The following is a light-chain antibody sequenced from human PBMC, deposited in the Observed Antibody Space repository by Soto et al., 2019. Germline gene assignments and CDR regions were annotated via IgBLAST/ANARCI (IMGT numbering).Light chain of an antibody. CDR3: SYYTSSSTYV. J-gene: IGLJ1*01. CDR2: EVN. CDR1: SSDVGGHKD. V-gene: IGLV2-14*01. Sequence: QSVLTQPASVSASPGQSITISCSGTSSDVGGHKDVSWYQHNPGKAPKLLIYEVNNRPSGVSNRCSGSKSGNTASLTISGLQDEDEADYYCSYYTSSSTYVFGSGTKVTVL.